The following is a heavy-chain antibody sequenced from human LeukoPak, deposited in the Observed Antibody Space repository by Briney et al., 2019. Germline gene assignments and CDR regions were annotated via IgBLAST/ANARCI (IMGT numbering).Heavy chain of an antibody. CDR2: IYYSGST. Sequence: SETLSLTCTVSGGSISSYYWSWIRQPPGRGLEWIGYIYYSGSTNYNPSLKNRLTISVDTSKNQFSLKLSSVAAADTAVYYCARVSAPQWEPTDYYYRDVWGKGTTVTVS. CDR3: ARVSAPQWEPTDYYYRDV. CDR1: GGSISSYY. J-gene: IGHJ6*03. D-gene: IGHD1-26*01. V-gene: IGHV4-59*01.